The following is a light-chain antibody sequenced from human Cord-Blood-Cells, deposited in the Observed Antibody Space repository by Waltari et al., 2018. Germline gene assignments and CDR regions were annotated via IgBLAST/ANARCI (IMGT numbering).Light chain of an antibody. CDR3: QAWDSSTWV. CDR1: NLGDKY. Sequence: SYELTQPPSVSVSPAQTAIITCSGDNLGDKYACWYQQKPGQSPVLVIYQDSKRPSGIPERFSGSNSGNTATLTISGTQAMDEADYYCQAWDSSTWVFGGGTKLTVL. V-gene: IGLV3-1*01. J-gene: IGLJ3*02. CDR2: QDS.